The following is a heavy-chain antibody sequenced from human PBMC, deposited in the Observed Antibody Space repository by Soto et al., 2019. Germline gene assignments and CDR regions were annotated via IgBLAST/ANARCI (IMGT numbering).Heavy chain of an antibody. CDR1: GFTFSSYS. V-gene: IGHV3-48*02. J-gene: IGHJ4*02. Sequence: EVQLVESGGGLVQPGGSLRLSCAASGFTFSSYSMNWVRQAPGKGLEWVSYISSSSSTIYYADSVKGRFTISRDNAKNPLYLQMNSLRDEDTAVYYCARDGVGDTMIVVVINYFDYWGQGTLVTVS. CDR3: ARDGVGDTMIVVVINYFDY. D-gene: IGHD3-22*01. CDR2: ISSSSSTI.